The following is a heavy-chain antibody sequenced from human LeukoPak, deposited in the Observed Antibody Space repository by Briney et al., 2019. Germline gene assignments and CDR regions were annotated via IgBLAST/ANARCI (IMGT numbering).Heavy chain of an antibody. Sequence: SETLSLTCTVSGDSISSNHWSWIRQPPGKGLEWIGYISYSGSTSYNPSLKSRVTISVDTSKNQFSLKLSSVTAADTAVYYCARVGRGDHTWGSYSCDNWGHGTLVTVSS. J-gene: IGHJ4*01. CDR1: GDSISSNH. CDR2: ISYSGST. D-gene: IGHD3-16*01. CDR3: ARVGRGDHTWGSYSCDN. V-gene: IGHV4-59*01.